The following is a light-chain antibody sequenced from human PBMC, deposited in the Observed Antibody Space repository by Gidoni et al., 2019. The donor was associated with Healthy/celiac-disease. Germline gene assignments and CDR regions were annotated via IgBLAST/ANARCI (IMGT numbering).Light chain of an antibody. CDR2: AAS. CDR3: QQSYSTPRT. V-gene: IGKV1-39*01. Sequence: DIQMTQSPSSLSASVGDRVTITCRASQSISSYLNWYQQKPGKAPQLLIYAASSLQSGVPSRFSGSGSGTDFTLTISSLQPEDVATYYCQQSYSTPRTFGQGTEVEIK. CDR1: QSISSY. J-gene: IGKJ1*01.